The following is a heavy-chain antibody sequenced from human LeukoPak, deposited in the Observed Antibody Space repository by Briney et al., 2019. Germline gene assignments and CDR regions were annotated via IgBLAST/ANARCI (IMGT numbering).Heavy chain of an antibody. CDR2: IYTSGST. V-gene: IGHV4-61*02. Sequence: PSETLSLTCAVSGGSISSRGYYWTWIRQPAGKGLEWIGRIYTSGSTNYNPSLKSRVTMSVDTSKNQFSLKLSSVTAADTAVYYCARGYPGSSTQYWGQGTLVTVSS. CDR3: ARGYPGSSTQY. CDR1: GGSISSRGYY. D-gene: IGHD1-26*01. J-gene: IGHJ4*02.